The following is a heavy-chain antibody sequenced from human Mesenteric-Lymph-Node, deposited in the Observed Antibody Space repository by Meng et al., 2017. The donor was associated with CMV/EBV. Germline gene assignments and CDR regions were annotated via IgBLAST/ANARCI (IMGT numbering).Heavy chain of an antibody. J-gene: IGHJ5*02. Sequence: SVKVSCKASGDTFSSYIIIWVRQAPGQGLEWMGGIIPIFGPANYAQKFQGRVTITTDESTNTAYMELSSLRSEDTAVYYCARGVEMATINNWFDPWGQGTLVIVSS. CDR3: ARGVEMATINNWFDP. D-gene: IGHD5-24*01. V-gene: IGHV1-69*05. CDR2: IIPIFGPA. CDR1: GDTFSSYI.